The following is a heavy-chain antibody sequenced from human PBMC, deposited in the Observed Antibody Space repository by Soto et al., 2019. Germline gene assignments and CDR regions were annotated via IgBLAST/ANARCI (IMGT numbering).Heavy chain of an antibody. CDR3: AISPGYSSKFYYYGMDV. D-gene: IGHD6-13*01. CDR1: GYTFTSYA. Sequence: EASVKVSCKASGYTFTSYAMHWVRQAPGQRLEWMGWINAGNGNTKYSQKFQGRVTITRDTSASTAYMELSSLRSEDTAVYYCAISPGYSSKFYYYGMDVWGQGTTVTVSS. J-gene: IGHJ6*02. CDR2: INAGNGNT. V-gene: IGHV1-3*01.